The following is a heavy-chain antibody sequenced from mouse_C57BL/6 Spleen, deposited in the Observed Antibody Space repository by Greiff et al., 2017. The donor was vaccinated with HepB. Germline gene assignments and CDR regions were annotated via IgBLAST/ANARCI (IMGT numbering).Heavy chain of an antibody. CDR2: IYPGNSDT. CDR3: TPFITTVVGYAMDY. Sequence: EVQLQQSGTVLARPGASVKMSCKTSGYTFTSYWMHWVKQRPGQGLEWIGAIYPGNSDTSYNQKFKGKAKLTAVTSASTAYMELSILTNEDSAVYYCTPFITTVVGYAMDYWGQGTSVTVSS. CDR1: GYTFTSYW. J-gene: IGHJ4*01. D-gene: IGHD1-1*01. V-gene: IGHV1-5*01.